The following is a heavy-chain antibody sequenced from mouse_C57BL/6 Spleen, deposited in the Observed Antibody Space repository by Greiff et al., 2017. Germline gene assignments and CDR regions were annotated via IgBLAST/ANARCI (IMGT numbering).Heavy chain of an antibody. J-gene: IGHJ4*01. V-gene: IGHV5-6*01. Sequence: EVKLVESGGDLVKPGGSLKLSCAASGFTFSSYGMSWVRQTPDKRLEWVATISSGGSYTYYPDSVKGRFTISRENDKNTLYLQMSSLKSEDTAMYYCASITTVVATRAMDYWGQGTSVTVSS. D-gene: IGHD1-1*01. CDR3: ASITTVVATRAMDY. CDR1: GFTFSSYG. CDR2: ISSGGSYT.